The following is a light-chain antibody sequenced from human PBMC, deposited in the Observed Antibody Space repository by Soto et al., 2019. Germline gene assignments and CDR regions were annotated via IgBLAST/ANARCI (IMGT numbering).Light chain of an antibody. CDR1: QSVSSSN. CDR2: GAS. V-gene: IGKV3-20*01. CDR3: QQYLTSPKT. Sequence: ESVLTQSPYSLALSPGERATLSGRASQSVSSSNFAWYQQKPAQAPRLLIYGASRRAPGIPERFSGSGSGTDFTLTISRLEPEDFAVYYCQQYLTSPKTFGQGTKVDIK. J-gene: IGKJ1*01.